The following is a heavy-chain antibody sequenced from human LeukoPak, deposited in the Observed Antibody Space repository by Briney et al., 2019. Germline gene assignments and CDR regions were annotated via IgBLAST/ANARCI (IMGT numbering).Heavy chain of an antibody. CDR3: AKGGCSSTTCYLANP. J-gene: IGHJ5*02. CDR1: GLTFSSYG. CDR2: ISYDGTIR. Sequence: GRCLRLSCAASGLTFSSYGMHWVRQAPGKGLEWGAVISYDGTIRNYADSVKGRFTISRDNSKNTLYLQMNSLTAEDTAQYYCAKGGCSSTTCYLANPWGQGTLVTVSS. V-gene: IGHV3-30*18. D-gene: IGHD2-2*01.